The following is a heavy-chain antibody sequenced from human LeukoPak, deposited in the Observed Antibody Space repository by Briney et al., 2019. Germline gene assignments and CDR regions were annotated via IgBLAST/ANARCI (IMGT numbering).Heavy chain of an antibody. J-gene: IGHJ4*02. V-gene: IGHV1-69*02. D-gene: IGHD3-10*01. Sequence: SVKVSCKASGGTFSSYTISWVRQAPGQGLEWMGRIIPILGIANYAQKFQGRVTITADKSTSTAYMELSSLRSEDTAVYYCASRRVMVRGVMLDYWGQGTLVTVSS. CDR2: IIPILGIA. CDR3: ASRRVMVRGVMLDY. CDR1: GGTFSSYT.